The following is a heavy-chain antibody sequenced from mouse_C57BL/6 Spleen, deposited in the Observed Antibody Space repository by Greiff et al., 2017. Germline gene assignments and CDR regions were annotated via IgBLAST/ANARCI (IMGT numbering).Heavy chain of an antibody. CDR3: ARSDDGYYLAWFAY. Sequence: QVQLKQPGAELVRPGTSVKLSCKASGYTFTSYWMHWVKQRPGQGLEWIGVIDPSDSYTNYNQKFKGKATLTVDTSSSTAYMQLSSLTSEDSAVYYCARSDDGYYLAWFAYWGQGTLVTVSS. J-gene: IGHJ3*01. CDR2: IDPSDSYT. D-gene: IGHD2-3*01. CDR1: GYTFTSYW. V-gene: IGHV1-59*01.